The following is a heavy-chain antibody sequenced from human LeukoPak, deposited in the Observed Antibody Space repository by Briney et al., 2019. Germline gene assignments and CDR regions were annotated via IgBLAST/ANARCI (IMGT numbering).Heavy chain of an antibody. V-gene: IGHV3-9*01. D-gene: IGHD6-19*01. J-gene: IGHJ6*02. CDR1: GFTFDDYA. Sequence: GGSLRLSFAASGFTFDDYAMHWVRQAPGKGLGWVSGISWNSGSIGYADSVKGRFTISRDNAKNSLYLQMNSLRAEDTALYYCATSIAVEYGMDVWGQGTTVTVSS. CDR2: ISWNSGSI. CDR3: ATSIAVEYGMDV.